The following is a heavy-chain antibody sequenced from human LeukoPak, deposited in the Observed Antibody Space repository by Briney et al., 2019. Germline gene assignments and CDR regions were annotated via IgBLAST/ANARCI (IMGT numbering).Heavy chain of an antibody. J-gene: IGHJ4*02. Sequence: PSETLSLTCTVSGGSISPYYWSWIRQTPVKGLVWIGYIYHSGNTNYDPSLKGRVIISVDTSRNQFSLKVTSVTAADTAVYYCARHDSTGLGWDYWGQRILVTVSS. CDR1: GGSISPYY. CDR3: ARHDSTGLGWDY. D-gene: IGHD3-22*01. V-gene: IGHV4-59*08. CDR2: IYHSGNT.